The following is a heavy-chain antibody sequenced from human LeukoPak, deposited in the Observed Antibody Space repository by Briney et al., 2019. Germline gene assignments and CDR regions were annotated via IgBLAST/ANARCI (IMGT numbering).Heavy chain of an antibody. CDR1: GYTFTGYY. J-gene: IGHJ3*02. CDR2: MNPNSGNT. D-gene: IGHD6-13*01. CDR3: LYSSSWTGAFDI. V-gene: IGHV1-8*03. Sequence: ASVKVSRKASGYTFTGYYMHWVRQAPGQGLEWMGWMNPNSGNTGYAQKFQGRVTITRNTSISTAYMELSSLRSEDTAVYYCLYSSSWTGAFDIWGQGTMVTVSS.